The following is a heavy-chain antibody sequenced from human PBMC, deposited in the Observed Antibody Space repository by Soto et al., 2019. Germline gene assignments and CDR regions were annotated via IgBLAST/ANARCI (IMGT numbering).Heavy chain of an antibody. V-gene: IGHV3-21*01. CDR3: ARDIGDFDIYYYYVMDV. CDR1: GFSLSSHS. J-gene: IGHJ6*02. CDR2: ISSSSSYI. Sequence: GGSLRLSCAASGFSLSSHSMIWVRQAPGMGLEWVSSISSSSSYIYYVDSVKGRFTISRDNAKNSLYLQMNSLRAEDTAVYYWARDIGDFDIYYYYVMDVWGQGTTVTVSS. D-gene: IGHD2-21*02.